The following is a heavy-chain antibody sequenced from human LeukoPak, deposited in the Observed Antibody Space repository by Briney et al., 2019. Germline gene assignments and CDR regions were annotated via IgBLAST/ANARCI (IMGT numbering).Heavy chain of an antibody. CDR2: ITSSSSYI. CDR1: GFTFSSNS. D-gene: IGHD4-23*01. CDR3: ARDGDYGGNPDY. Sequence: GGSLRLSCAASGFTFSSNSMNWVRQAPGKGLEWVSSITSSSSYIYYADSVKGRFTISRDNAKNSLYLQMNSLRAEDTAVYYCARDGDYGGNPDYWGQGTLVTVSS. J-gene: IGHJ4*02. V-gene: IGHV3-21*01.